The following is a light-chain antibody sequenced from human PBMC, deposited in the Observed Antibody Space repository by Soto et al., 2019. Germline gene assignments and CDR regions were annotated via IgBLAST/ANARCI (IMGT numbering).Light chain of an antibody. CDR2: SND. V-gene: IGLV1-44*01. CDR3: AVWDDSLNGWV. CDR1: SSNIGSNT. Sequence: QSVLTQAPSASGTPGQRVTISCSGSSSNIGSNTVNWYQQLPGTAPIVLIYSNDQRPSGVPDRFSGSKSGTSASLAIGGLQSEDEADYYCAVWDDSLNGWVFGGGTQLTVL. J-gene: IGLJ7*01.